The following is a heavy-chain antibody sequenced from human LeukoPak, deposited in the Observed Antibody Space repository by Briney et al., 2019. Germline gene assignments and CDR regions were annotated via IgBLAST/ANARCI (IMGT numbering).Heavy chain of an antibody. J-gene: IGHJ4*02. CDR1: GFNFSLYV. CDR2: ISGSGGST. V-gene: IGHV3-23*01. CDR3: AKQYDFWSGYYFDY. Sequence: PGGSLRLSCAASGFNFSLYVMNWVRQAPGKGLEWVSAISGSGGSTYYADSVKGRFTISRDNSKNTLYLQMNSLRAEDTAVYYCAKQYDFWSGYYFDYWGQGILVTVSS. D-gene: IGHD3-3*01.